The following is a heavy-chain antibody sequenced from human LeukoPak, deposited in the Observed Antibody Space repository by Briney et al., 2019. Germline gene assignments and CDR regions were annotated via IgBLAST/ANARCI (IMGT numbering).Heavy chain of an antibody. D-gene: IGHD6-19*01. CDR3: ATTKGSGWYEVRWDYFDY. CDR1: GFTFSSYG. J-gene: IGHJ4*02. V-gene: IGHV3-30*02. CDR2: IHYDGSYK. Sequence: GGSLRLSCAASGFTFSSYGMHWVRQAPGKGLEWVAFIHYDGSYKYYADSVKGRFTISRDNSKNTLYLQMNSLRAEDTAVYYCATTKGSGWYEVRWDYFDYWGQGTLVTVSS.